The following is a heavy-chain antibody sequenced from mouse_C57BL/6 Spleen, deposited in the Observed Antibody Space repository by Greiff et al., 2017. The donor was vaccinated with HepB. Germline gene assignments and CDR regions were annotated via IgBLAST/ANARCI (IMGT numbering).Heavy chain of an antibody. CDR1: GFNIKDDY. CDR3: TYPMRFAD. CDR2: IDPENGDT. J-gene: IGHJ3*01. Sequence: EVQLQQSGAELVRPGASVKLSCTASGFNIKDDYMHWVKQRPEQGLEWIGWIDPENGDTEYASKFQGKATITADTSSNTAYLQLSSLTSEDTAVYYCTYPMRFADWGQGTLVTVSA. V-gene: IGHV14-4*01.